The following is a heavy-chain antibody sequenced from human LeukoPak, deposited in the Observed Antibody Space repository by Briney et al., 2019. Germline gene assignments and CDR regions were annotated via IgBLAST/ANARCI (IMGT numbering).Heavy chain of an antibody. D-gene: IGHD5-18*01. CDR3: ARRGYSYGLYYFDH. V-gene: IGHV4-39*01. CDR2: IYYSGST. Sequence: SETLSLTCTVSGGSISSSTYYWGWIRQPPGKGLEWIGSIYYSGSTYYNPSLKSRVTISVDTSKNQFSLKLSSVTAADTAVYYCARRGYSYGLYYFDHWGQGTLVTVSS. CDR1: GGSISSSTYY. J-gene: IGHJ4*02.